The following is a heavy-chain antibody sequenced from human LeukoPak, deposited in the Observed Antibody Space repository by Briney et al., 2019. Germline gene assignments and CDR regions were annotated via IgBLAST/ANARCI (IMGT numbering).Heavy chain of an antibody. Sequence: GSLRLSCAASGFTFSSYSMNWVRQAPGKGLEWVSYISSSSSTIYYADSVKGRFTISRDNAKNSLYLQMNSLRPEDTAVYYCARDAGYGYWVVDYWGQGTLVTVSS. CDR1: GFTFSSYS. V-gene: IGHV3-48*04. D-gene: IGHD5-18*01. CDR3: ARDAGYGYWVVDY. CDR2: ISSSSSTI. J-gene: IGHJ4*02.